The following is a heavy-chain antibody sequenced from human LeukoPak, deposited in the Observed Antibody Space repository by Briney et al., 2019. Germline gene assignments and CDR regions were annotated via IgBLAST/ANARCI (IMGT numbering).Heavy chain of an antibody. CDR2: IDYSGGSS. V-gene: IGHV3-23*01. CDR3: ATNSGWYGVS. CDR1: GFTFSSYS. J-gene: IGHJ4*02. D-gene: IGHD6-19*01. Sequence: PGGSLRLSCAASGFTFSSYSMNWIRQAPGKGLEWVSSIDYSGGSSYYADSVKGRFTISREDSKNTLYLQLNSLRAEDTALYYCATNSGWYGVSWGQGTLVTVSS.